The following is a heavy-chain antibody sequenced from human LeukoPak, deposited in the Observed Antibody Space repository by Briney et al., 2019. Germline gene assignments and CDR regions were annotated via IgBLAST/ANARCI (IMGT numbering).Heavy chain of an antibody. J-gene: IGHJ4*02. CDR1: GFTFSTYG. CDR3: ARAVGPYDY. V-gene: IGHV3-33*01. D-gene: IGHD3-10*01. Sequence: GGSLRLPCAASGFTFSTYGIHWVRQAPGKGLEWVAVIWHDGSNKYYADSVKGRFTISRDNSKNALYLQMNSLRAEDTAVYFCARAVGPYDYWGQGTLVTVSS. CDR2: IWHDGSNK.